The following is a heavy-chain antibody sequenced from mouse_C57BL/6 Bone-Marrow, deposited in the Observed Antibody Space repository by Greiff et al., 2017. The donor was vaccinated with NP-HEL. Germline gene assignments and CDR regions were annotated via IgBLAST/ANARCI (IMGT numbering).Heavy chain of an antibody. CDR2: INYDGSST. J-gene: IGHJ4*01. Sequence: EVMLVESEGGLVQPGSSMKLSCTASGFTFSDYYMAWVRQVPEKGLEWVANINYDGSSTYYLDSLKSRFIISRDNAKNILYLQMSSLKSEDTATYYCARDGWGYPYAMDYWGQGTSVTVSS. V-gene: IGHV5-16*01. CDR3: ARDGWGYPYAMDY. D-gene: IGHD2-2*01. CDR1: GFTFSDYY.